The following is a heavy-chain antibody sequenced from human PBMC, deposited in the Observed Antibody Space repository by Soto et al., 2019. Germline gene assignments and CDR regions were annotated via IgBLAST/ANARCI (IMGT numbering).Heavy chain of an antibody. CDR3: AREYTYGSNLFDC. D-gene: IGHD5-18*01. Sequence: LSLTCTVSGGSISSAAYYWSWIRQHPGKGLEWIGYISHSGSTYYTPSLKSRVIISADTSNSQFSLNLTSVTAADTAVYYCAREYTYGSNLFDCWGQGALVTVSS. CDR1: GGSISSAAYY. V-gene: IGHV4-31*03. J-gene: IGHJ4*02. CDR2: ISHSGST.